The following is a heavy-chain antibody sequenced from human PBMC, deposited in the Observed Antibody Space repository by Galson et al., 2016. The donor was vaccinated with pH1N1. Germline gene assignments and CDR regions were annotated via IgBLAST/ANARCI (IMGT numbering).Heavy chain of an antibody. CDR3: ARARNYYGNEAFDI. J-gene: IGHJ3*02. Sequence: SVKVSCKASGVIFNSYAINWVRQAPGQGLEWMGGIIAIFNTPNYAQDFQGRVTITADKPTTTVYLELSGLTTEDTAVYYCARARNYYGNEAFDIWGQSTMVIVSS. CDR1: GVIFNSYA. V-gene: IGHV1-69*06. D-gene: IGHD3-22*01. CDR2: IIAIFNTP.